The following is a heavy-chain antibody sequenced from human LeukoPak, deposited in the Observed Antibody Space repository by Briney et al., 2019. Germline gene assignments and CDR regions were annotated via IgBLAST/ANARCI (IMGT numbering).Heavy chain of an antibody. Sequence: GGSLRLSCVASGFTFNNYAMSWVRQAPGKGLEWVSAISAGGGDTYYTDSVKGRFTISRDNSKNTLNLQMNSLRTEDTAVYYCAKDYPGNTYYWGQGILVTVSS. CDR2: ISAGGGDT. CDR3: AKDYPGNTYY. V-gene: IGHV3-23*01. J-gene: IGHJ4*02. D-gene: IGHD1-7*01. CDR1: GFTFNNYA.